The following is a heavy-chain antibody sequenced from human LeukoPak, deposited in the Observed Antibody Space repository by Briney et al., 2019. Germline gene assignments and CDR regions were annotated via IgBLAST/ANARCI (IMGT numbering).Heavy chain of an antibody. Sequence: PSETLSLTCTVSGGSISSYSWGWIRQPAGKGLELIGYIYYSGSTNYNPSLKSRVTISVDTSKNHLSLKLSSVTAADTAVYYCARFSVAAAGTGWFDPWGQGTLVTVSA. D-gene: IGHD6-13*01. CDR3: ARFSVAAAGTGWFDP. CDR1: GGSISSYS. V-gene: IGHV4-59*01. J-gene: IGHJ5*02. CDR2: IYYSGST.